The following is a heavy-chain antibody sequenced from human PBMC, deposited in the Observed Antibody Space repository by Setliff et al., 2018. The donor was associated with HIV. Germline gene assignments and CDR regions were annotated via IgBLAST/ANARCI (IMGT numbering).Heavy chain of an antibody. CDR1: GYTFTDHY. D-gene: IGHD3-9*01. Sequence: ASVQVSCKASGYTFTDHYMHWVRQAPGQGLEWMGWINPNTGGTSYAQKFQGRVTVTRDTSISTAYMDLSRLRSDAPAVYYCAGVPFHFEWSPPPPDYYHCMDVWGQGTTVTVSS. V-gene: IGHV1-2*02. CDR3: AGVPFHFEWSPPPPDYYHCMDV. J-gene: IGHJ6*02. CDR2: INPNTGGT.